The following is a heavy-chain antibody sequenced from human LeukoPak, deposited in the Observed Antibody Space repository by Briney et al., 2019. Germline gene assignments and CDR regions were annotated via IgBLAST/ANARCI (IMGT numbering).Heavy chain of an antibody. Sequence: SETLSLTCTVSGGSICGSSHYWGWIRQPPGEGLEWIGSIFHSGRTYYDPSLKSRVTISVDTSKNQFSLKLTSVNATDTAAYFCARVVGDTDKNGYYSEYFHYWGQGTLVTVYS. J-gene: IGHJ1*01. D-gene: IGHD3-3*01. V-gene: IGHV4-39*02. CDR3: ARVVGDTDKNGYYSEYFHY. CDR1: GGSICGSSHY. CDR2: IFHSGRT.